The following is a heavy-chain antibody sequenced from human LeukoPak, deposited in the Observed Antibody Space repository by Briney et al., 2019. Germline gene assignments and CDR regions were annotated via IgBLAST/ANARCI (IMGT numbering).Heavy chain of an antibody. CDR3: ARAPYGILTGYSLNWFDP. D-gene: IGHD3-9*01. CDR1: GYTFTTYA. J-gene: IGHJ5*02. V-gene: IGHV1-3*04. CDR2: INNDNGNT. Sequence: GASVKVSCTASGYTFTTYAMHWVRQAPGQRLEWMGWINNDNGNTKYSQKFQGRVTITRDTSAYTAYMELRSLTSADTAVYFCARAPYGILTGYSLNWFDPWGQGTLVTVSS.